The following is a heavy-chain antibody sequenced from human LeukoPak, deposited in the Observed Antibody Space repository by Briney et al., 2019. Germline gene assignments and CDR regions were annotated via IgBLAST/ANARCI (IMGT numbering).Heavy chain of an antibody. CDR3: TRHNYSNHENY. J-gene: IGHJ4*02. Sequence: PGGSLRLSCAASGFTFSGSAMHWVRQASGKGLEWVGCTRSKANSYATAYAASVKGRFTISRDDSKNTAYLQMDSLKTEDTAVYYCTRHNYSNHENYWGQGTLVTVSS. CDR2: TRSKANSYAT. D-gene: IGHD4-11*01. CDR1: GFTFSGSA. V-gene: IGHV3-73*01.